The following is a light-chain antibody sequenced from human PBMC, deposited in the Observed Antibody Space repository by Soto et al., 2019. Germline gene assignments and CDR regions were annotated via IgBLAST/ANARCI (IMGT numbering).Light chain of an antibody. CDR2: AVN. CDR1: SSDVGGYKY. Sequence: QSALTQPASVSGSPGQSITISCTGTSSDVGGYKYVSWYQHHPGQAPKLMIHAVNSRPSGVSNRFSGSKSGNTASLTISGLQAEDEADYYCCSYAGSSTVVFGGGTKLTVL. CDR3: CSYAGSSTVV. J-gene: IGLJ2*01. V-gene: IGLV2-14*01.